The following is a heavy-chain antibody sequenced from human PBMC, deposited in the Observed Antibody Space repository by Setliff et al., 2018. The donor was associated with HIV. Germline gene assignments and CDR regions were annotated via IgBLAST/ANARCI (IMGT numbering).Heavy chain of an antibody. J-gene: IGHJ3*02. V-gene: IGHV1-18*01. CDR1: GYTFTNFA. Sequence: ASVKVSCKTSGYTFTNFAISWVRQAPGQGLEWMGWINGYNGNTNYAQNFQGRVTMTTDTTSSTAYMELRSLRSDDTDMYYCARIRAAALLNAFDIWGQGTMVTVSS. CDR3: ARIRAAALLNAFDI. D-gene: IGHD2-15*01. CDR2: INGYNGNT.